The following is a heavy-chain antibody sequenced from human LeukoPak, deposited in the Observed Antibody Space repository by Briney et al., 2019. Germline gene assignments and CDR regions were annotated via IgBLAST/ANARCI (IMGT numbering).Heavy chain of an antibody. V-gene: IGHV3-23*01. J-gene: IGHJ4*02. Sequence: GGSLRLSCAASGFTFSTYTMTWVRQAPGKGPECVSTIDGRGVDTYYADSVKGRSTISRDNSRNTVYLQMNSLRAEDTAVYYCAKDRAGTPWADWGQGTLVTVSS. D-gene: IGHD1-1*01. CDR1: GFTFSTYT. CDR2: IDGRGVDT. CDR3: AKDRAGTPWAD.